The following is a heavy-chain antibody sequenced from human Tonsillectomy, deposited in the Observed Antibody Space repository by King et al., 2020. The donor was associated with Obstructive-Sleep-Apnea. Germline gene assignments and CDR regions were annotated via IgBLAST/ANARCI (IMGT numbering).Heavy chain of an antibody. V-gene: IGHV3-23*04. D-gene: IGHD1-26*01. CDR3: AKDRAQWELLEDGAYFDY. CDR1: GLTFRSYA. CDR2: ISGSGGGT. Sequence: VQLVESGGGLVQPGGSLRLSCAASGLTFRSYAMSWGRQAPGRGLEWVSGISGSGGGTYYADSVKGRFTISRDNSNNTLYLQMSSLRAEDTAVYSCAKDRAQWELLEDGAYFDYWGQGTLVTVSS. J-gene: IGHJ4*02.